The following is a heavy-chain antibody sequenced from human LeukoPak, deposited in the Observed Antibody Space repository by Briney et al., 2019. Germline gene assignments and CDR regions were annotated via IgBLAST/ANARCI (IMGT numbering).Heavy chain of an antibody. Sequence: GGSLRLSCAASGFTFSSQWMSWVRQAPGKGLEWVSVIYSGGSTYYADSVKGRFTISRDNSKNTLYLQMNSLRAEDTAVYYCARAPIGYCSSTSCYNDAFDIWGQGTMVTVSS. CDR3: ARAPIGYCSSTSCYNDAFDI. D-gene: IGHD2-2*02. CDR1: GFTFSSQW. CDR2: IYSGGST. J-gene: IGHJ3*02. V-gene: IGHV3-66*01.